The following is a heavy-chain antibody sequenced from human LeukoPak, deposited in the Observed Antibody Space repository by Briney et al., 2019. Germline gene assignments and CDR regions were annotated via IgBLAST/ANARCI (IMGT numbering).Heavy chain of an antibody. Sequence: TGGSLRLSCAASGFTFSSYSMNWVRQAPGKGLEWVSYISSSSSTIYYADSVKGRFTISRDNAKNSLYLQMNSLRAEDTAVYYCARDAPYYYGSGQWGGDAFDIWGQGTMVTASS. J-gene: IGHJ3*02. V-gene: IGHV3-48*04. D-gene: IGHD3-10*01. CDR2: ISSSSSTI. CDR3: ARDAPYYYGSGQWGGDAFDI. CDR1: GFTFSSYS.